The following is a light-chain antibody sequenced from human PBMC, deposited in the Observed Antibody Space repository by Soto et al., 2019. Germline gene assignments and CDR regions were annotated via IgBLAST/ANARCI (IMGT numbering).Light chain of an antibody. V-gene: IGKV3-20*01. CDR1: KDITTKK. CDR2: GAS. J-gene: IGKJ1*01. Sequence: EIVLTQSQGTLYLSPGERASLSCRAGKDITTKKLAWYQQKPGHTPRHRIYGASNRAPGIPDRFSGSGSGTDVTLTISGGGPEDLAVEYCLQYDTAPRTFGQGTKVDIK. CDR3: LQYDTAPRT.